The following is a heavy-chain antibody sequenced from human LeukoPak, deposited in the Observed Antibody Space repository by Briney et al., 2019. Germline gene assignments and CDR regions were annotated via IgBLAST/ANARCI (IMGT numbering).Heavy chain of an antibody. J-gene: IGHJ6*03. CDR1: GGSISSGGYY. D-gene: IGHD1-26*01. CDR2: IYHSGST. V-gene: IGHV4-30-2*01. Sequence: SQTLSLTCTVSGGSISSGGYYWSWIRQPPGKGLEWIGYIYHSGSTYYNPSLKSRVTISVDRSKNQFSLKLSSVTAADTAVYYCARGLWGRLVGAVSSGYYYYMDVWGKGTTVPVSS. CDR3: ARGLWGRLVGAVSSGYYYYMDV.